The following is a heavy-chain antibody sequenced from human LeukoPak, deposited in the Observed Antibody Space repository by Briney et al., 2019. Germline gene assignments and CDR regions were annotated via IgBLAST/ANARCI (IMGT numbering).Heavy chain of an antibody. CDR3: ARDLFDMVRGVMNWFDP. Sequence: SETLSLTCAVSGYSISSGYYWGWIRQPPGKGLEWIGSIYHSGSTYYNPSLKSRVTISLDTSKNQFSLKLSSVTAADTAVYYCARDLFDMVRGVMNWFDPWGQGTLVTVSS. CDR1: GYSISSGYY. J-gene: IGHJ5*02. V-gene: IGHV4-38-2*02. D-gene: IGHD3-10*01. CDR2: IYHSGST.